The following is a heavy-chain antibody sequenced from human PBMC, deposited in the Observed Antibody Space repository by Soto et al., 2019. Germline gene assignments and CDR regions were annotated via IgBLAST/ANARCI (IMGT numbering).Heavy chain of an antibody. CDR3: AKTPDDCSSTSCFFYYYYYMDV. V-gene: IGHV3-23*01. J-gene: IGHJ6*03. CDR1: GFTFSSYA. Sequence: GGSLRLSCAASGFTFSSYAMSWVRQAPGKGLEWVSAISGSGGSTYYADSVKGRFTISRDNSKNTLYLQMNSLRAEDTAVYYCAKTPDDCSSTSCFFYYYYYMDVWGKGTTVTVSS. CDR2: ISGSGGST. D-gene: IGHD2-2*01.